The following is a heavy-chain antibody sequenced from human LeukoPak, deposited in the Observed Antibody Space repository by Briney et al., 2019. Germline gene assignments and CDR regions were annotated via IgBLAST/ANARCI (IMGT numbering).Heavy chain of an antibody. CDR2: ISWNGGST. D-gene: IGHD3-22*01. CDR1: GFTFDDYA. CDR3: ARGQEYYDSSGYYYY. Sequence: PGGSLRLSCAASGFTFDDYAMHWVRQAPEKGLEWVSGISWNGGSTGYADSVKGRFTISRDNAKNSLYLQMNSLRAEDTALYYCARGQEYYDSSGYYYYWGQGTLVTVSS. J-gene: IGHJ4*02. V-gene: IGHV3-20*04.